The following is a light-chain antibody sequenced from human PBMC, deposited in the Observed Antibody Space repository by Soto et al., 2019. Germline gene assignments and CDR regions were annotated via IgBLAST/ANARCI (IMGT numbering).Light chain of an antibody. CDR2: GIS. Sequence: EIVMKHSLATLSVSPGEGATRSCRASQSVSTNFAWYQQKAGQAPRLLIYGISTRATGIPTRFSGSGSGTEFTLTFSSLQSEDFAVYYCPQYSEWTRTFGEGTKVDIK. V-gene: IGKV3-15*01. CDR3: PQYSEWTRT. J-gene: IGKJ1*01. CDR1: QSVSTN.